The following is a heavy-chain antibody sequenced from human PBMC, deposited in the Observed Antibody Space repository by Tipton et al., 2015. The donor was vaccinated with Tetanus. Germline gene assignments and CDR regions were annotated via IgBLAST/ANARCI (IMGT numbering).Heavy chain of an antibody. CDR3: ARDYFGSGSNYYFDY. Sequence: QLVQSGAEVKKPGASVKVSCKASGYTFTRYGLTWVRQAPGQGPEWMGWISGYKGNTNYAPKFQGRVTMTTDTTTNTAYMELRSLRSDDTAVYYCARDYFGSGSNYYFDYWGQGSQITVSS. J-gene: IGHJ4*02. D-gene: IGHD3-10*01. CDR1: GYTFTRYG. CDR2: ISGYKGNT. V-gene: IGHV1-18*01.